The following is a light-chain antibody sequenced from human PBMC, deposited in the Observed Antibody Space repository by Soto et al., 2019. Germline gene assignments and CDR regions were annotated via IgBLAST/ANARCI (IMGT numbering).Light chain of an antibody. J-gene: IGLJ3*02. CDR2: EVV. CDR3: CSYAGSSTWV. CDR1: SSDVGNYNL. Sequence: QSVLTQPASVSGSPGQSITISCTGTSSDVGNYNLVSWYQQHPGKAPKLMIYEVVKRPSGVSNRFSGSKSGNTASLTISGLQAEDEADYYCCSYAGSSTWVFGGGTKVTVL. V-gene: IGLV2-23*02.